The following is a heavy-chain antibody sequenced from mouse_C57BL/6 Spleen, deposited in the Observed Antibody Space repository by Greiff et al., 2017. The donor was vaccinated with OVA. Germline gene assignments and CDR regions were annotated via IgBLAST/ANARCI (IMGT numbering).Heavy chain of an antibody. CDR3: ARGGDYSLDY. J-gene: IGHJ2*01. CDR1: GYAFSSSW. D-gene: IGHD2-12*01. CDR2: IYPGDGDT. V-gene: IGHV1-82*01. Sequence: VQLQQSGPELVKPGASVKISCKASGYAFSSSWMNWVKQRPGKGLEWIGRIYPGDGDTNYNGKFKGKATLTADKSSSTAYMQLSSLTSEDSAVYFCARGGDYSLDYWGQGTTLTVSS.